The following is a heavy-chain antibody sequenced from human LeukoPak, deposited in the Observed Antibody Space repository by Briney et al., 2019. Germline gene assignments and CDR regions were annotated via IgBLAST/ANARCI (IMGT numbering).Heavy chain of an antibody. D-gene: IGHD6-13*01. J-gene: IGHJ4*02. Sequence: NPSETLSLTCTVSGGSISSGGYYWSWIRQHPGKGLEWIGYIYYSGSTYYNPSLKSRVTISVDTSKNQFSLKLSSVTAADTAVYYCARHHHIAAAGTYFDYWGQGTLVTVSS. CDR3: ARHHHIAAAGTYFDY. V-gene: IGHV4-31*03. CDR2: IYYSGST. CDR1: GGSISSGGYY.